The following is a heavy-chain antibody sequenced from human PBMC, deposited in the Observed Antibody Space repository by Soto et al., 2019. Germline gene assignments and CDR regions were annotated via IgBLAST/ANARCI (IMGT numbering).Heavy chain of an antibody. CDR2: IYPGDSDT. CDR1: GYSFTGYW. J-gene: IGHJ6*02. V-gene: IGHV5-51*01. D-gene: IGHD2-15*01. CDR3: ARHTPGYCSGGSCYGGMDV. Sequence: GESLKISCKGSGYSFTGYWIGWVRQMPGKGLEWMGIIYPGDSDTRYSPSFQGQVTISANKSISTAYLQWSSLKASDTAMYYCARHTPGYCSGGSCYGGMDVWGQGTTVTVSS.